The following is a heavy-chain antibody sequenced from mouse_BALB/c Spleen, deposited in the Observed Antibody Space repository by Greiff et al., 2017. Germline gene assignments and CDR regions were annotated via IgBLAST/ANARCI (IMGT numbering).Heavy chain of an antibody. V-gene: IGHV1-4*02. Sequence: VQLQQSGPELVRPGASVKMSCKASGYTFTSYTMHWVKQRPGQGLEWIGYINPSSGYTEYNQKFKDKTTLTADKSSSTAYMQLSSLTSEDSAVYYCARSGLQEAMDYWGQGTSVTVSS. CDR3: ARSGLQEAMDY. CDR2: INPSSGYT. D-gene: IGHD2-13*01. CDR1: GYTFTSYT. J-gene: IGHJ4*01.